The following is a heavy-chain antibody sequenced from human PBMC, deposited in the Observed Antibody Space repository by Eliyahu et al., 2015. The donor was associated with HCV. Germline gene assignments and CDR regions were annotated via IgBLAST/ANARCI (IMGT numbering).Heavy chain of an antibody. J-gene: IGHJ6*01. V-gene: IGHV4-34*01. CDR1: GGSXXNHY. CDR2: INKSGST. Sequence: QVQLKQWGVGLVKPSETLSLTCAVYGGSXXNHYWXXIRQPPGKGLEWIGEINKSGSTNYNPSLKSRVTISVDTSKKQFSLKLTSVTAAETAVYYCARRQGGLYLDVWGHGTTVTAAS. CDR3: ARRQGGLYLDV. D-gene: IGHD2-21*01.